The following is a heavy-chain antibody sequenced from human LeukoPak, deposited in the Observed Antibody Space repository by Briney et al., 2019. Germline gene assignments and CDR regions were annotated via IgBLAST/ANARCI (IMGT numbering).Heavy chain of an antibody. J-gene: IGHJ4*02. CDR1: GYTFTXXG. V-gene: IGHV1-18*01. CDR3: ARKVRGVSDY. Sequence: GYTFTXXGISWVRQAPGQGLEWMGWISAYNGNTNYAQKLQGRVTITTDTSTSTAYMELRSLRSDDTAVYYCARKVRGVSDYWGQGTLVTVSS. D-gene: IGHD3-10*01. CDR2: ISAYNGNT.